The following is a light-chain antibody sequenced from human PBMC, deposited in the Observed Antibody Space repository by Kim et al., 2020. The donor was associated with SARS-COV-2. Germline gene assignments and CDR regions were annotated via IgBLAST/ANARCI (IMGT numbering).Light chain of an antibody. CDR3: QAWDSSYVL. V-gene: IGLV3-1*01. Sequence: SYELTQPPSVSVSPGQTASITCSGDKLGDKYACWYQQKPGQSPVLVIYQDSKRPSGIPERFSGSNSGNTATLTISGTQAMDEADYYGQAWDSSYVLFGGG. CDR1: KLGDKY. CDR2: QDS. J-gene: IGLJ2*01.